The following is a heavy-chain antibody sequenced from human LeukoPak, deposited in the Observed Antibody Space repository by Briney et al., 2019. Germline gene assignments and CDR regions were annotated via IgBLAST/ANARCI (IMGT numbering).Heavy chain of an antibody. J-gene: IGHJ3*02. CDR3: ARLRRDAFDI. CDR1: GFTFSIYA. V-gene: IGHV3-30*07. CDR2: ISYDGSHE. Sequence: PGGSLRLSCAASGFTFSIYAIHWVRQAPGKGLEWITTISYDGSHEYYADSVKGRFTISRDNAKNSLYLQMNSLSAEDTAVYYCARLRRDAFDIWGQGTMVTVSS.